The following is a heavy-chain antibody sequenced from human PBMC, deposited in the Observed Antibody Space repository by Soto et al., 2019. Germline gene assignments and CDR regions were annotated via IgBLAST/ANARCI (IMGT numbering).Heavy chain of an antibody. CDR1: GFTFSSFA. D-gene: IGHD3-10*01. CDR2: ISSNGGAT. V-gene: IGHV3-23*01. CDR3: AKLRPYGSGSYSGY. Sequence: GGSLRLSCAASGFTFSSFAMTWVRQAPGKGLEWVSAISSNGGATFYADSVKGRFIVSRDNSKATLYLQMNSLRAEDTAVYYCAKLRPYGSGSYSGYWGQGTLVTVSS. J-gene: IGHJ4*02.